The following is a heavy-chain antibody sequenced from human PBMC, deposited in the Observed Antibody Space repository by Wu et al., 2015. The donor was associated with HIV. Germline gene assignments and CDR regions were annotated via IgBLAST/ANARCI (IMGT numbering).Heavy chain of an antibody. CDR3: CSRRGGTWKLLNM. V-gene: IGHV1-46*03. J-gene: IGHJ3*02. CDR2: INPSANKI. D-gene: IGHD1/OR15-1a*01. CDR1: EYIFSTSY. Sequence: QVQLVQSGAEVKKPGASVKVSCKASEYIFSTSYLHWVRQAPGQGLEWMGVINPSANKISYAQIFKGRLTMTRDTSTSTVYMELNSLRSDDTAVYYCCSRRGGTWKLLNMWGQGTTIIVSS.